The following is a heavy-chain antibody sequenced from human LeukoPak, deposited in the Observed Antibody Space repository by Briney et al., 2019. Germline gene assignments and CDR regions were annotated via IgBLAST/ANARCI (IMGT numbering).Heavy chain of an antibody. Sequence: SETLSLTCAVYGGSFSGYYWSWIRQPPGKGLEWIGEINHSGSTNYNPSLKSRVTISVDTSKNQFSLKLSSVTAADTAVYYCARRPFWSGYYHTYYFDYWGQGTLVTVSS. CDR2: INHSGST. CDR3: ARRPFWSGYYHTYYFDY. CDR1: GGSFSGYY. J-gene: IGHJ4*02. D-gene: IGHD3-3*01. V-gene: IGHV4-34*01.